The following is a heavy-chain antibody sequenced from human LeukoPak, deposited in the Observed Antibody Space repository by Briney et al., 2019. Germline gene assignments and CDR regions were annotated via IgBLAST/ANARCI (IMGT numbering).Heavy chain of an antibody. J-gene: IGHJ4*02. D-gene: IGHD3-16*01. CDR2: IYHSGST. Sequence: SETLSLTCTVSGYSISSGYYWGWIRQPPGKGLEWIGSIYHSGSTYYNPSLESRVTISRDTSKNQFSLNLNSVTAADTAVYYCGRRRGSYLDYWGQGTLVTVSS. V-gene: IGHV4-38-2*02. CDR3: GRRRGSYLDY. CDR1: GYSISSGYY.